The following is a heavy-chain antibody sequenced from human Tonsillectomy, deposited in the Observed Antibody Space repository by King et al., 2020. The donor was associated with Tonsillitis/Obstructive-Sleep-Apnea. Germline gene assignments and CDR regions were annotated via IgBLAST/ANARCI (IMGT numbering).Heavy chain of an antibody. CDR2: ITGNGVST. D-gene: IGHD2-2*02. CDR1: GFTFTNYA. V-gene: IGHV3-23*04. CDR3: ATSGELPTAITRGSDY. J-gene: IGHJ4*02. Sequence: VQLVESGGGLVQPGGSLRLSCAASGFTFTNYAMSWVRQAPGKGLEWVSAITGNGVSTYYADSVKGRFTSSRDNSKNTLNLQMNSLRAEETAIYHCATSGELPTAITRGSDYWGQGNLGNVLS.